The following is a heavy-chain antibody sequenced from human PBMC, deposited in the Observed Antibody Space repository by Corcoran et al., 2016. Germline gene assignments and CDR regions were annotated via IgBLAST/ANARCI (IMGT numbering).Heavy chain of an antibody. CDR2: ISDAGSTE. Sequence: QVQLVESGGGVVQPGGSLRLSCAASGFTFSDYGMQWVRPAPGKGLEWVAVISDAGSTEYYADSVKGRFTISRDNSKNTLFLQMSSLRAEDTAVYYCAKEFHSSGYGAYFDYWGQGALVTVSS. V-gene: IGHV3-30*18. CDR3: AKEFHSSGYGAYFDY. D-gene: IGHD3-22*01. J-gene: IGHJ4*02. CDR1: GFTFSDYG.